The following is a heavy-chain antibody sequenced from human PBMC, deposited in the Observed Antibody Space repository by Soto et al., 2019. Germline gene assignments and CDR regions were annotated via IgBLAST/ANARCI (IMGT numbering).Heavy chain of an antibody. Sequence: QEQLVQSGAEVKKPGSSVKVSCKASGGIFSSYAISWVRQAPGQGLEWMGGISPIFGTANYAQKFQGRVTITADASTNTANMDLSSLKSEDTASYYCARGGSGYVWFNEFWGQGTLVTVSS. CDR3: ARGGSGYVWFNEF. D-gene: IGHD3-22*01. V-gene: IGHV1-69*01. CDR1: GGIFSSYA. J-gene: IGHJ4*02. CDR2: ISPIFGTA.